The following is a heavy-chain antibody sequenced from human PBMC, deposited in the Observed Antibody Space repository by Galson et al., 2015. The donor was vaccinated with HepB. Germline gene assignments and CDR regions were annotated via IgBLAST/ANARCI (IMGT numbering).Heavy chain of an antibody. Sequence: SLRLSCAASGFTFSNFWVSWVRQAPGKGLEWVSSITGSSSFLQYADSVKGRFTISRDNANNSLFLQMNSLRAEDSAVYYCARDLKAGGYNHGTNWFDPWGQGTLVAVSS. CDR3: ARDLKAGGYNHGTNWFDP. V-gene: IGHV3-21*01. CDR1: GFTFSNFW. D-gene: IGHD5-18*01. CDR2: ITGSSSFL. J-gene: IGHJ5*02.